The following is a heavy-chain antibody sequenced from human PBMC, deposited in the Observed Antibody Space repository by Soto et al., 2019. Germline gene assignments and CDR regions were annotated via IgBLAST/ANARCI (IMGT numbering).Heavy chain of an antibody. CDR1: GGSISSSSYY. D-gene: IGHD2-15*01. CDR2: IYYSGST. CDR3: ARLGTKVVAAPDY. Sequence: QLQLQESGPGLVKPSETLSLTCTVSGGSISSSSYYWGWIRQPPGKGLEWIGSIYYSGSTYYNPSLKSRVTISVDTSKNQFSLKLSSVTAADTAVYYCARLGTKVVAAPDYWGQGTLVTVSS. J-gene: IGHJ4*02. V-gene: IGHV4-39*01.